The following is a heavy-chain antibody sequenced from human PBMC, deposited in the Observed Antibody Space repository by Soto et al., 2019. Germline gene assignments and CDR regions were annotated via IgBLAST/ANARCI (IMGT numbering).Heavy chain of an antibody. V-gene: IGHV1-69*13. J-gene: IGHJ4*02. CDR1: GGTFSSYA. CDR3: ARTQRNSRRGYSYGNFDY. D-gene: IGHD5-18*01. Sequence: RASVKVSCKASGGTFSSYAISWVRQAPGQGLEWMGGIIPIFGTANYAQKFQGRVTITADESTSTAYMELSSLRSEDTAVYYCARTQRNSRRGYSYGNFDYWGQGTLVTVSS. CDR2: IIPIFGTA.